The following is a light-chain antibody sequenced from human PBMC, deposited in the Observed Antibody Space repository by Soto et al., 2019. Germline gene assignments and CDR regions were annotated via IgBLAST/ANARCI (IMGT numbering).Light chain of an antibody. CDR2: EVS. Sequence: QSALTQPPSASGSPGQSVTISCTGTSSDIGVYNYVSWYQQHPGKAPKLMIYEVSKRPSGVPDRFSGSKFGNTASLTVSGLQAEDEADYYCSSYAGSNNLYVFGTGTKLTVL. J-gene: IGLJ1*01. CDR3: SSYAGSNNLYV. CDR1: SSDIGVYNY. V-gene: IGLV2-8*01.